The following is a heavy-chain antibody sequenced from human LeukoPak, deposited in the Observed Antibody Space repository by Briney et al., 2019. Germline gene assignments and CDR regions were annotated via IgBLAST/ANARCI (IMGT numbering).Heavy chain of an antibody. Sequence: SVKVYCKASGGTFSSYAISWVRQAHGQGLEWMGAIIPIFGTANYAQKFQGRVTITADESTSTAYMELSSLRSEDTAVYYCASDTSYGSGSYYNRFDYWGQGTLVTVSS. CDR3: ASDTSYGSGSYYNRFDY. V-gene: IGHV1-69*13. J-gene: IGHJ4*02. CDR1: GGTFSSYA. D-gene: IGHD3-10*01. CDR2: IIPIFGTA.